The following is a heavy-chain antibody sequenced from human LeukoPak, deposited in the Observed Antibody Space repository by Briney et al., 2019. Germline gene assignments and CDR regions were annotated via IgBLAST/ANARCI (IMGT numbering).Heavy chain of an antibody. CDR3: ASRTQPSSSSPGDY. CDR1: GGSFSGYY. D-gene: IGHD6-6*01. CDR2: INHSGST. V-gene: IGHV4-34*01. J-gene: IGHJ4*02. Sequence: SETLSLTCAVYGGSFSGYYWSWIRQPPGKGLEWIGEINHSGSTNYNPSLKSRVTISVDTSKNQFSLKLSSVTAADTAVYYCASRTQPSSSSPGDYWGQGTLVTVSS.